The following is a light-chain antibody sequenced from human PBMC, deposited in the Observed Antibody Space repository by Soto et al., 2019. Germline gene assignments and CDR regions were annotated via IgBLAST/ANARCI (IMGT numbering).Light chain of an antibody. Sequence: EVVLTQSPGTLSLSPGERATLSCRASQSVSSTYLAWYQQKPGQAPRLLIYAASSRATGTPDRFSGSGSGTDFTLTISRLEPEDFAVYYCQQYGSSPTFGQGTRVEIK. CDR1: QSVSSTY. CDR2: AAS. J-gene: IGKJ1*01. CDR3: QQYGSSPT. V-gene: IGKV3-20*01.